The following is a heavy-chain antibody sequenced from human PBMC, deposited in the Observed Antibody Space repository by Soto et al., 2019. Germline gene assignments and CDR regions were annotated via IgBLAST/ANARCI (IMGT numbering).Heavy chain of an antibody. CDR3: ASKVADVDLHYYYYYGMDV. CDR2: IIPIFGTA. D-gene: IGHD2-15*01. J-gene: IGHJ6*02. Sequence: ASVKVSCKASGGTFSSYAISWVRQAPGQGLEWMGGIIPIFGTANYAQKFQGRVTITADESTSTAYMELSSLRSEDTAVYYCASKVADVDLHYYYYYGMDVCGQGTTVTVSS. CDR1: GGTFSSYA. V-gene: IGHV1-69*13.